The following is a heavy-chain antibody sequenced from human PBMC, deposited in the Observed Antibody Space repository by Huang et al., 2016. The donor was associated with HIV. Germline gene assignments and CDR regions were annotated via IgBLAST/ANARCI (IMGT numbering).Heavy chain of an antibody. CDR1: GYNFNSYG. V-gene: IGHV1-18*01. D-gene: IGHD3-16*01. Sequence: QVRLVQSGGEVKKPGASVKVSCKASGYNFNSYGLDWVRTAPGQGLAWMGRINGYNGNTKYAQNTQGGVTMTIDKAMGTAYLELRSLRSDDTAVYYCARATLTGALDIWGQGTMVTVSS. CDR2: INGYNGNT. CDR3: ARATLTGALDI. J-gene: IGHJ3*01.